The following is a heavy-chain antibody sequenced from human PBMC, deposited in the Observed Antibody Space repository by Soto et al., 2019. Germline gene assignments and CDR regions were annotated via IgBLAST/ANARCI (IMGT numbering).Heavy chain of an antibody. CDR2: IGSRTSDI. CDR1: GFTLSRHT. J-gene: IGHJ3*02. Sequence: PGGSLRLSCAASGFTLSRHTMNWVRQAPGKGLEWVSFIGSRTSDIHYADSVKGRFTISRDNAKNSLYLDLTRLRAEDTAVYFCVRDYYDTSGYPNTFDMWGQGTMVTVSS. CDR3: VRDYYDTSGYPNTFDM. D-gene: IGHD3-22*01. V-gene: IGHV3-21*01.